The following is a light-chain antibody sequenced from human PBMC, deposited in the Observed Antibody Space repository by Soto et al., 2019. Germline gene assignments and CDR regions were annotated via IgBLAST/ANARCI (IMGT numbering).Light chain of an antibody. CDR3: QQSYITPRLS. CDR1: ESITHF. CDR2: AAS. Sequence: DIQMTQSPTSLSASIGDKLTISCRANESITHFLNWYQKKPGEVPKLLIYAASRLGSGVPSRFSGSGSGTDFALTINSLQPEDFATYYCQQSYITPRLSFGGGTKVDIK. J-gene: IGKJ4*01. V-gene: IGKV1-39*01.